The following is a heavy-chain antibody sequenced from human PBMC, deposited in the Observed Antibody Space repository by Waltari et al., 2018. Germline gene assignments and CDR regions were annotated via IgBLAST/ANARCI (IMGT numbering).Heavy chain of an antibody. Sequence: QLVESGGGLVKPGSSLSLSCAASGFSFRVSNMHWLRRAPGKGLEWVSSISSKSTYIYYADSVRGRFSISRDNAENSLFLQMNNLRGEDTAVYYCARDTIFYGSGSYDPWGQGTRVTVSS. CDR2: ISSKSTYI. CDR1: GFSFRVSN. D-gene: IGHD3-10*01. CDR3: ARDTIFYGSGSYDP. V-gene: IGHV3-21*01. J-gene: IGHJ5*02.